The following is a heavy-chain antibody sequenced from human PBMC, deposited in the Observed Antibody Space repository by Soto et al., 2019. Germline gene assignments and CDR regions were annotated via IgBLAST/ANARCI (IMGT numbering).Heavy chain of an antibody. CDR3: GRQNYYSGMDV. Sequence: QVQLVQSGAEVKKPGASVKVSCKASGYTFTSYFITWVRQAPGQGLEWMGWISAYNGNTNYAHMLQGRVTMTTDTSTSTDYMELRSLRSDDTAVYYCGRQNYYSGMDVWGQGTTVTVSS. CDR1: GYTFTSYF. V-gene: IGHV1-18*01. CDR2: ISAYNGNT. J-gene: IGHJ6*02.